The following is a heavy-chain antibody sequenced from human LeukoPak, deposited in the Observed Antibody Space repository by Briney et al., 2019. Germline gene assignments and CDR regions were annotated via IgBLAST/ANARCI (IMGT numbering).Heavy chain of an antibody. CDR2: IDSGGTT. CDR3: ARAAAGSSFYFDY. J-gene: IGHJ4*02. CDR1: GFTVSSNY. Sequence: GGSLRLSCAASGFTVSSNYMSWVRQAPRKGLEWVSFIDSGGTTYYADSVKGRFTISRDNSKNTLYLQMNSLRAEDTAVYYCARAAAGSSFYFDYWGQGTLVTVSS. D-gene: IGHD6-13*01. V-gene: IGHV3-66*01.